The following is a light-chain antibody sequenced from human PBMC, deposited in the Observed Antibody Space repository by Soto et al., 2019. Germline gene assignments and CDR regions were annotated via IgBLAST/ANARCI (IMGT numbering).Light chain of an antibody. CDR2: GDN. Sequence: QSVLTQPPSVSGAPGQRGTIPCTGSSSNIGSFYDVHWYQQLPGTVPKLLIYGDNNRPSGVPDRFSGSKSGTSASLAITGLQPEDEADYYCQSYDNSLSHVVFGGGTKFTVL. J-gene: IGLJ2*01. V-gene: IGLV1-40*01. CDR1: SSNIGSFYD. CDR3: QSYDNSLSHVV.